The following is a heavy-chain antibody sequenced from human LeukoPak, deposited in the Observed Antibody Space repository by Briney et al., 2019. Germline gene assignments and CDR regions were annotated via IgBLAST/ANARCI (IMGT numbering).Heavy chain of an antibody. J-gene: IGHJ4*02. V-gene: IGHV3-30*02. CDR2: IRYDGSNK. D-gene: IGHD6-19*01. Sequence: GGSLRLPCAASGFTFRSYGMHWVRQAPGKGLEWVAFIRYDGSNKYYADSVKGRFTTSRDNSKNTLYLQMNSLRAEDTAVYYCAKIKIGTAVADYSDYWGQGTLVTVSS. CDR1: GFTFRSYG. CDR3: AKIKIGTAVADYSDY.